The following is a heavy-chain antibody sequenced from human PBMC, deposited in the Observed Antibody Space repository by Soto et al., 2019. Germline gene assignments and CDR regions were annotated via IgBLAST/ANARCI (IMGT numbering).Heavy chain of an antibody. CDR2: IYYSGST. CDR3: ARPTMGDWFDP. D-gene: IGHD2-2*01. J-gene: IGHJ5*02. CDR1: SGSISSSSYY. Sequence: PSETLSLTCTVSSGSISSSSYYWGWIRQPPGKGLEWIGSIYYSGSTYYNPSLKSRVTISVDTSKNQFSLKLSSVTAADTAVYYCARPTMGDWFDPWGQGTLVTVSS. V-gene: IGHV4-39*01.